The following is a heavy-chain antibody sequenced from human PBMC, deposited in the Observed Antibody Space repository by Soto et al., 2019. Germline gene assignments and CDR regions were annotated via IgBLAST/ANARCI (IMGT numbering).Heavy chain of an antibody. J-gene: IGHJ4*02. Sequence: PSETLSLTCTVSGDSISSYYWSWIRQPPGKGLEWIGYIYYSGSTNYNPSLKSRVTISVDTSKNQFSLKLSSVTAADTAVYYCARDSGWYSNWGQGTLVTVSS. CDR1: GDSISSYY. D-gene: IGHD6-19*01. CDR2: IYYSGST. CDR3: ARDSGWYSN. V-gene: IGHV4-59*01.